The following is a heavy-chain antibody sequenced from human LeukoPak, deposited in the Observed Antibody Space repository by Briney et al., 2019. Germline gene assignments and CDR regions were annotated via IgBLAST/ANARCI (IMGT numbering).Heavy chain of an antibody. V-gene: IGHV1-8*03. Sequence: GASVKVSCKASGYTFTSYDINWVRQATGQGLEWMGWMNPNSGNTGYAQKLQGRVTITRNTSISTAYMELSSLRAEETAVYYCARAPPTLYYYDSSGYLEMDVGGKGTTVTVSS. CDR3: ARAPPTLYYYDSSGYLEMDV. J-gene: IGHJ6*04. CDR1: GYTFTSYD. CDR2: MNPNSGNT. D-gene: IGHD3-22*01.